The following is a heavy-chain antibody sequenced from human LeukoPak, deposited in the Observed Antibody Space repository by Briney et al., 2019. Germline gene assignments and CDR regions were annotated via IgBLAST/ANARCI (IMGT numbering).Heavy chain of an antibody. J-gene: IGHJ4*02. V-gene: IGHV1-69*04. CDR3: ASDAAAGTKFDY. D-gene: IGHD6-13*01. Sequence: SVKVSCKASGGTFSSYAISWVRQAPGQGLEWMGRIIPILGIANYAQKFQGRVTITADKSTSTAYMELSSLRSEDTAVYYCASDAAAGTKFDYWGQGTLVTVSS. CDR1: GGTFSSYA. CDR2: IIPILGIA.